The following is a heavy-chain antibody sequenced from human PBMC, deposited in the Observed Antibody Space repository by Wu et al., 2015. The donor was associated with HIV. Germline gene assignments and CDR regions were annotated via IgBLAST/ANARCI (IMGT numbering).Heavy chain of an antibody. CDR2: ISAYDGNT. V-gene: IGHV1-18*01. CDR3: ARGELLWFGGVMKGLYYYYYMDV. CDR1: GYTFTSYG. Sequence: QVQLVQSGAEVKKPGASVKVSCKASGYTFTSYGISWVRQAPGQGLEWMGWISAYDGNTNYAQKLQGRVTMTTDTSTNTAYMDLRSLRSDDTAVYYCARGELLWFGGVMKGLYYYYYMDVWGKGTTVTVS. J-gene: IGHJ6*03. D-gene: IGHD3-10*01.